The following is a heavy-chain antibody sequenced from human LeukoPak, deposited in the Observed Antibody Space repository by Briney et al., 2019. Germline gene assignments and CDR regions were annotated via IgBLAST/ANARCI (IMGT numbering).Heavy chain of an antibody. CDR3: ASAYCSSTSCYNLLD. V-gene: IGHV1-18*01. J-gene: IGHJ4*02. CDR1: GYTFTSYG. D-gene: IGHD2-2*01. CDR2: ISAYNGNT. Sequence: ASVKVSRKASGYTFTSYGISWVRQAPGQGLEWMGWISAYNGNTNYAQKLQGRVTMTTDTSTSTAYMELRSLRSDDTAADYCASAYCSSTSCYNLLDWGQGTLVTVSS.